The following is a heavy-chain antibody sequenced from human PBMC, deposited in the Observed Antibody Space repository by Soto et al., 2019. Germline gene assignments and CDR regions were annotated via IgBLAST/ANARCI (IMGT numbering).Heavy chain of an antibody. CDR1: GFIFDDYA. V-gene: IGHV3-9*01. J-gene: IGHJ4*02. Sequence: EVQLVESGGGLVQPGRSLRLSCAASGFIFDDYAMHWVRQAPGKGLEWVSGISWNSGSIGYADSVKGRFTIPRDNAKNPLYLQMNSLSGEDTALYYCPQGGSYALSYYFDYWGQGTLVTVSS. D-gene: IGHD5-18*01. CDR3: PQGGSYALSYYFDY. CDR2: ISWNSGSI.